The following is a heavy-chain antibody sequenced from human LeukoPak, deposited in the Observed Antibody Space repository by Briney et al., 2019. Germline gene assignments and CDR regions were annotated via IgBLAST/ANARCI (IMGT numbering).Heavy chain of an antibody. CDR2: IKQDGSDK. V-gene: IGHV3-7*01. J-gene: IGHJ5*02. Sequence: GGSLRLSCAASGFTFRSYWMSWVRQAPGKGLEWVANIKQDGSDKYYVDSVKGRFTISRDNAKNSLYLQMNSLGVEDTAVYYCARSWDANWFDPWGQGTLVTVSS. CDR3: ARSWDANWFDP. D-gene: IGHD1-26*01. CDR1: GFTFRSYW.